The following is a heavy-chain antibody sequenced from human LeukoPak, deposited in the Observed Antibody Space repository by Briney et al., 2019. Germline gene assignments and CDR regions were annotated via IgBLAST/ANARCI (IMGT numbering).Heavy chain of an antibody. CDR2: IHSVGSP. Sequence: GESLRLSCVASEFTVDSNSMTWVRQAPGKGLEWVSVIHSVGSPYYADSVKGRFTISRHNSQNTVYLQMKSLRAEDTAMYHCARMVAYAFDIWGQGTMVTVSS. V-gene: IGHV3-53*04. J-gene: IGHJ3*02. CDR3: ARMVAYAFDI. CDR1: EFTVDSNS. D-gene: IGHD2-15*01.